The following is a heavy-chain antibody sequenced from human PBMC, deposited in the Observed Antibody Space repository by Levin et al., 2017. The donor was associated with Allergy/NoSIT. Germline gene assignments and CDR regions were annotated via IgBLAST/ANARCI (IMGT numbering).Heavy chain of an antibody. CDR2: IFSNDEK. CDR3: ARTWEWLRPLYFDY. J-gene: IGHJ4*02. V-gene: IGHV2-26*01. CDR1: GFSLSNARMG. Sequence: KESGPTLVKPTETLTLTCTVSGFSLSNARMGVSWIRPPPGKALEWLAHIFSNDEKSYSTSLKSRLTISKDTSKSQVVLTMTNMDPVDTATYYCARTWEWLRPLYFDYWGQGTLVTVSS. D-gene: IGHD5-12*01.